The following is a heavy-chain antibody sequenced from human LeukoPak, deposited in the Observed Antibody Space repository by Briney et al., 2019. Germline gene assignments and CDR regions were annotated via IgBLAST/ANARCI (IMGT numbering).Heavy chain of an antibody. CDR1: GYTFTSYY. V-gene: IGHV1-46*01. CDR3: ARALGRTVSPADY. D-gene: IGHD4-17*01. J-gene: IGHJ4*02. Sequence: ASVKVSCKGSGYTFTSYYRHWVRHAPGQGLERMGIINPSGGSTSYAQKFQGSVSLTRDTSTSTVYMELSSLRSEDTAVYYCARALGRTVSPADYWGQGTLVTVSS. CDR2: INPSGGST.